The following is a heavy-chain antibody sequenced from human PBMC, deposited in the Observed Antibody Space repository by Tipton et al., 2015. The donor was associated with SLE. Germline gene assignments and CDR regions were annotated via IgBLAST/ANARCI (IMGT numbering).Heavy chain of an antibody. D-gene: IGHD3-16*01. V-gene: IGHV4-59*12. CDR3: ARDEGGYFDY. J-gene: IGHJ4*02. CDR1: ADSFTHYH. CDR2: VYHSGYSST. Sequence: TLSLTCTVSADSFTHYHWSWIRQSPGKGLEWIGYVYHSGYSSTNYNPSLKSRVTLSVDTSKNQCFLKLNSVTAADTAVYYCARDEGGYFDYWGQGTLVTVSS.